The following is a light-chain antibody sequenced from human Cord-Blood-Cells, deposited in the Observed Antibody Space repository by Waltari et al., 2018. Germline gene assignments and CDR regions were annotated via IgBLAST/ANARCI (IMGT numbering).Light chain of an antibody. J-gene: IGLJ2*01. CDR2: EGS. CDR1: SSDVGSYNL. V-gene: IGLV2-23*01. Sequence: QSALTQPASVSGSPGQSITISCTGTSSDVGSYNLVSWYQQHPGKAPKLMIYEGSKRPSGVSNRFSCSKSGNTASLTISGLQAEDEADYYCCSYAGSRVVFGGGTKLTVL. CDR3: CSYAGSRVV.